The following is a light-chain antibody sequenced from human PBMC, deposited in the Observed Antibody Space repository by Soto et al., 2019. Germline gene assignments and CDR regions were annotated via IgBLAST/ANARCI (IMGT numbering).Light chain of an antibody. CDR3: HQRSDWPWT. CDR1: QSVSNY. Sequence: EIVLTQSPDTRALSPGERATLSCRTSQSVSNYLLWYRQRPGQPPRLLIYDASKRATGIPARFSGSGSGTDFTLTISSLEPEDFAVYYGHQRSDWPWTFGQGTKVEI. J-gene: IGKJ1*01. V-gene: IGKV3-11*01. CDR2: DAS.